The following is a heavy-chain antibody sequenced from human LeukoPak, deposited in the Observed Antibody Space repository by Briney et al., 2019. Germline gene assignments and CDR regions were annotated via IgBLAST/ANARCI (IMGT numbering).Heavy chain of an antibody. J-gene: IGHJ4*02. D-gene: IGHD3-22*01. CDR2: INPNSGGT. CDR1: GYTFTGYY. CDR3: ARGRYYYDSRGPLDY. Sequence: ASVTVSCKASGYTFTGYYMHWVRQAPGQGLEWMGWINPNSGGTNYAQKFQGRVTMTRDTSISTAYMELSRLRSDDTAVYYCARGRYYYDSRGPLDYWGQGTLVTVSS. V-gene: IGHV1-2*02.